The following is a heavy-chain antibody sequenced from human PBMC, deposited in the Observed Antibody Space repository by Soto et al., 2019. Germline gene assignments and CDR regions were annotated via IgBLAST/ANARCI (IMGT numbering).Heavy chain of an antibody. D-gene: IGHD4-17*01. CDR2: IYHSGST. CDR1: GYSISSGYY. V-gene: IGHV4-38-2*01. J-gene: IGHJ3*02. CDR3: ARGGTTVTDAFDI. Sequence: SETLSLTCAVSGYSISSGYYWGWIRQPPGKGLEWIGSIYHSGSTYYNPSLKSRVTISVDTSKNQFSLKLSSVTAADTAVYYCARGGTTVTDAFDIWGQGTMVTVSS.